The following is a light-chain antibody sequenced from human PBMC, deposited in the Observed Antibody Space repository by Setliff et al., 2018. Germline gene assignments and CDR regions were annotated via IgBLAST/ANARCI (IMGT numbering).Light chain of an antibody. CDR1: SGDIGSFTF. CDR2: EVS. CDR3: SSYTSNGLDV. V-gene: IGLV2-14*03. Sequence: ALTQPASVSGSPGQSITISCTGSSGDIGSFTFVSWYQQYPDEAPKLIIFEVSDRPSGISDRFSGSKSANTASLTISGLQAEDEADYYCSSYTSNGLDVFGTGTKVTVL. J-gene: IGLJ1*01.